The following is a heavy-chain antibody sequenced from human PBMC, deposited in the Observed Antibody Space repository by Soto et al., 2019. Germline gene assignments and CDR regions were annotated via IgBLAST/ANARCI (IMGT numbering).Heavy chain of an antibody. CDR1: GGTFSGYS. D-gene: IGHD2-2*01. CDR3: AREDRDRETGLVPAAIDGMDV. Sequence: QVQLVQSGAEVKKPGSSVKVSCKASGGTFSGYSITWVRQAPGHGLEWIGRIIPIYGIASYAQKFQGRVTISADESTSTAYRELSSLRSDDTAVYYCAREDRDRETGLVPAAIDGMDVWGQGTTVTVSS. CDR2: IIPIYGIA. V-gene: IGHV1-69*08. J-gene: IGHJ6*02.